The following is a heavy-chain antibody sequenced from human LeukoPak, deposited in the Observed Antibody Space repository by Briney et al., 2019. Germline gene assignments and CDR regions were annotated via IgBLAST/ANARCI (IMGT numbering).Heavy chain of an antibody. CDR1: GYTFTSYD. Sequence: ASVKVSCKGSGYTFTSYDVNWVRQATGQGLEWMGWLNPNSGNTGYAQKFQGRVTMTRNTSISTAYTELSSVRSEDTAVYYCARSIPGIAAAGTWSWFDPWGQGNLVTVSS. D-gene: IGHD6-13*01. CDR3: ARSIPGIAAAGTWSWFDP. CDR2: LNPNSGNT. J-gene: IGHJ5*02. V-gene: IGHV1-8*01.